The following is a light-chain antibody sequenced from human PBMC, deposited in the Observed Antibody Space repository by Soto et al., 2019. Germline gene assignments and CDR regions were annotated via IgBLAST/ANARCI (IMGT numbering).Light chain of an antibody. CDR2: EVS. V-gene: IGLV2-8*01. J-gene: IGLJ2*01. CDR1: SSDLGGYSY. Sequence: QSALTQPPSASGSPGQSVTISCTGSSSDLGGYSYVSWYQQHPGKAPKLMIYEVSKRPSGVPDRFSGSKSGSTASLTVSGLQAEDAADYYCSSYAGSNNVVFGGGTKLTVL. CDR3: SSYAGSNNVV.